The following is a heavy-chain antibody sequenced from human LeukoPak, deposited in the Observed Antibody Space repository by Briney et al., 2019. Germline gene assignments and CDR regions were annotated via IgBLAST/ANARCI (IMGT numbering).Heavy chain of an antibody. Sequence: ASVKVSCKASGYTFTGYYMHWVRQAPGQGLEWMGWINPNSGGTSYAQKFQGRVTMTRDTSISTAYMELRRLRSDDTAVYYCARDPMVTPIGYFDYWGQGTLVTVSS. CDR1: GYTFTGYY. CDR3: ARDPMVTPIGYFDY. D-gene: IGHD2-21*02. J-gene: IGHJ4*02. CDR2: INPNSGGT. V-gene: IGHV1-2*02.